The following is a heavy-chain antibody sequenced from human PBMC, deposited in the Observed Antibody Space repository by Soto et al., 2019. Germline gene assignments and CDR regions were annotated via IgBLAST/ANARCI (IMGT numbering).Heavy chain of an antibody. D-gene: IGHD3-22*01. J-gene: IGHJ6*02. CDR2: ISYDGSNK. V-gene: IGHV3-30-3*01. CDR3: ARDRGYPVFRYLTRGGNYYGMDV. Sequence: GGSLRLSCAASGFTFSSYAMHWVRQAPGKGLEWVAVISYDGSNKYYADSVKGRFTISRDNSKNTLYLQMNSLRAEDTAVYYCARDRGYPVFRYLTRGGNYYGMDVWGQGTTVTVYS. CDR1: GFTFSSYA.